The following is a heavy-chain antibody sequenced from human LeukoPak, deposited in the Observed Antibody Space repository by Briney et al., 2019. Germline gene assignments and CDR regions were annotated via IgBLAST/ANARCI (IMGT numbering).Heavy chain of an antibody. CDR2: IFYSGST. Sequence: SETLSLTCTVSGGSISGFYWSWIRQPPGKELQWIGSIFYSGSTNYNPSLKSQVTISVDTSKNQFSLKLSSVTAADTAVYYCARQRFLEWYFDYWGQGTLVTVSS. J-gene: IGHJ4*02. CDR1: GGSISGFY. V-gene: IGHV4-59*08. CDR3: ARQRFLEWYFDY. D-gene: IGHD3-3*01.